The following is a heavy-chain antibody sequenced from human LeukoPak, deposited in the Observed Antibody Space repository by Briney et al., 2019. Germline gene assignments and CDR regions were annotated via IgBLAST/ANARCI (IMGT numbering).Heavy chain of an antibody. J-gene: IGHJ4*02. Sequence: GGSLRLSCAASGFTFSDYYMSWIRQAPGKGREWVSYISSSGSTIYYADSVKGRFTISRDNAKNSLYLQMNSLRAEDTAVYYCARVRRDGYNLHFDYWGQGTLVTVSS. CDR2: ISSSGSTI. V-gene: IGHV3-11*04. D-gene: IGHD5-24*01. CDR3: ARVRRDGYNLHFDY. CDR1: GFTFSDYY.